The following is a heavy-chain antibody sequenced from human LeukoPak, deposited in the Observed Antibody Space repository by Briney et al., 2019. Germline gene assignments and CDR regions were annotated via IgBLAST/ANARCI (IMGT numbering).Heavy chain of an antibody. V-gene: IGHV1-8*01. J-gene: IGHJ4*02. CDR3: ARDPEGVTPLDY. CDR1: GFTFTSYD. Sequence: ASVKVSCKASGFTFTSYDINWVRQAAGQGLEWMGWMNPNNGNTGYAQKFQGRVTMTRDTTISTAYMELRSLRSEDTAVYYCARDPEGVTPLDYWGQGTLVTVSS. CDR2: MNPNNGNT. D-gene: IGHD3-10*01.